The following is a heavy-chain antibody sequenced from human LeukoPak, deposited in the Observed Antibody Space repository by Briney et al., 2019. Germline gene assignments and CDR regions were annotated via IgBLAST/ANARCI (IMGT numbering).Heavy chain of an antibody. J-gene: IGHJ5*02. V-gene: IGHV4-59*11. CDR1: GGSISSHY. CDR3: ARDLGMSIAARGFDP. Sequence: SETLSLTCTASGGSISSHYWSWIRQPPGKGLEWIGYIYYSGSTNYNPSLKSRVTISVDTSKNQFSLKLSSVTAADTAVYYCARDLGMSIAARGFDPWGQGTLVTVSS. CDR2: IYYSGST. D-gene: IGHD6-6*01.